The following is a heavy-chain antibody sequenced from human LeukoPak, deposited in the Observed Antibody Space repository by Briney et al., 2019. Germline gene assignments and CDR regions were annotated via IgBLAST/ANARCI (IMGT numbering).Heavy chain of an antibody. D-gene: IGHD2-2*01. CDR3: ARCEYQLLWGDAFDI. V-gene: IGHV6-1*01. Sequence: SQTLSLTCAISGDSVSSNSAAWNWIRQSPSRGLEWLGRTYYRSKRYNDYAVSVKSRITINPDTSKNQFSLQLNSVTPEDTGVYYCARCEYQLLWGDAFDIWGQGTMVTVSS. CDR1: GDSVSSNSAA. J-gene: IGHJ3*02. CDR2: TYYRSKRYN.